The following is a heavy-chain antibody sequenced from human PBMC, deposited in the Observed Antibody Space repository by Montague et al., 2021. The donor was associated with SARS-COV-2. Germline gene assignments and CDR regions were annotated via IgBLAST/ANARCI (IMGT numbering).Heavy chain of an antibody. Sequence: SLRLSCAASGLIVSSNYMSWVRQAPGKGLEWVSVIYSGGSTYYADSVKGRFTISRDNSKNTLYLQMNTLSAEDTAVYYCARRGSGGSCYSPPCYFDYWGQGALVTVSS. CDR2: IYSGGST. CDR3: ARRGSGGSCYSPPCYFDY. CDR1: GLIVSSNY. D-gene: IGHD2-15*01. V-gene: IGHV3-53*01. J-gene: IGHJ4*02.